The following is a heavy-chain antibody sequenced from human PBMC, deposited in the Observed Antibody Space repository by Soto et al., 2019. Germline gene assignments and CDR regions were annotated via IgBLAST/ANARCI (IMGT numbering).Heavy chain of an antibody. Sequence: GGSLRLSCASSVFTFISYSMNWVRQSPGKGLEWVSSISSSSSYIYYADSVKGRFTISRDNAKNSLYLQMNSLRAEDTAVYYCARDFRCSSTSCYTPGNWFDPWGQGTLVTVSS. CDR2: ISSSSSYI. V-gene: IGHV3-21*01. D-gene: IGHD2-2*02. CDR3: ARDFRCSSTSCYTPGNWFDP. CDR1: VFTFISYS. J-gene: IGHJ5*02.